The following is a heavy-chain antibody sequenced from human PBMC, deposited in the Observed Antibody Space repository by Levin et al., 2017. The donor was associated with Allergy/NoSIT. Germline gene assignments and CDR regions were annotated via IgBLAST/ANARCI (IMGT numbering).Heavy chain of an antibody. V-gene: IGHV1-69*02. Sequence: SVKVSCKASGGTFSSYTISWVRQAPGQGLEWMGRIIPILGIANYAQKFQGRVTITADKSTSTAYMELSSLRSEDTAVYYCASGTLGYCSSTSCPSDYYYYYMDVWGKGTTVTVSS. CDR3: ASGTLGYCSSTSCPSDYYYYYMDV. CDR1: GGTFSSYT. CDR2: IIPILGIA. D-gene: IGHD2-2*01. J-gene: IGHJ6*03.